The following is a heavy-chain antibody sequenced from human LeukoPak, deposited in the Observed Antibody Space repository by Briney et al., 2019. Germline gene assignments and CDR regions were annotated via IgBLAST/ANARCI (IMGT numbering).Heavy chain of an antibody. J-gene: IGHJ4*02. Sequence: SETLSLTCAVYGGSFSGYYWSWIRQPPGKGLEWIGEINHSGSTNYNPSLKGRVTISVDTSKNQFSLKLSSVTAADTAVYYCARDWTPLGGGGFDYWGQGTLVTVSS. V-gene: IGHV4-34*01. CDR3: ARDWTPLGGGGFDY. D-gene: IGHD1-1*01. CDR2: INHSGST. CDR1: GGSFSGYY.